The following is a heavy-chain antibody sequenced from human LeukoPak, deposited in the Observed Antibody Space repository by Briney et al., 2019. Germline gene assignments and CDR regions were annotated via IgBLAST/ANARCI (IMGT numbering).Heavy chain of an antibody. J-gene: IGHJ5*02. D-gene: IGHD6-13*01. V-gene: IGHV5-51*01. Sequence: GESLKISCKISGYRLANNWIGWVRQVPGKGLEWMGLIYPGYSDAKYSPSFQGQVTLSVDTSISTAYLQLGGLRASDTAIYYCVRFALSSSLDHWGQGTLVTVSS. CDR1: GYRLANNW. CDR3: VRFALSSSLDH. CDR2: IYPGYSDA.